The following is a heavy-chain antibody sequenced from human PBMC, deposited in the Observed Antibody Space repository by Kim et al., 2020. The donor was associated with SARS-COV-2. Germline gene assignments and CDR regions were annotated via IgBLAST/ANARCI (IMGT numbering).Heavy chain of an antibody. V-gene: IGHV3-64*05. CDR2: ISKNGGST. Sequence: GGSLRLSCSASGLSFSDYNMHWVRQAPGKGLQYVSAISKNGGSTFYADSVKGRFTISRDNSKNTMGIKMNSLRTEDPDVNDVVKADYTKRPFHLYYWGQG. J-gene: IGHJ4*02. CDR3: VKADYTKRPFHLYY. CDR1: GLSFSDYN. D-gene: IGHD4-4*01.